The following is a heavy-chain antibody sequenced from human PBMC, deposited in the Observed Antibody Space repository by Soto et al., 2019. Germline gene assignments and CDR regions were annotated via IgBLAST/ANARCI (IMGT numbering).Heavy chain of an antibody. Sequence: LSLTCTVSGGSISSYYWSWIRQPPGKGLEWIGYIYYSGSTNYNPSLKSRVTISVDTSKNQFSLKLSSVTAADTAVYYCARELDNYDSSGYDFDYWGQGTLVTVSS. J-gene: IGHJ4*02. V-gene: IGHV4-59*01. CDR1: GGSISSYY. CDR2: IYYSGST. CDR3: ARELDNYDSSGYDFDY. D-gene: IGHD3-22*01.